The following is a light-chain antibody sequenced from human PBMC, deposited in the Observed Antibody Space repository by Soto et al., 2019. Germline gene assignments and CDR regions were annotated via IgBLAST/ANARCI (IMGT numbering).Light chain of an antibody. Sequence: EIFMTQSRSTLSASPVETATLSCTASQSVSSNLAWYQQKPGQAPRLLIYGASTRATGIPARFSGSGSGTEFTLTISSLQSEDFAVYYCQQYNNWPRTFGQGTKVDIK. CDR3: QQYNNWPRT. CDR1: QSVSSN. V-gene: IGKV3-15*01. J-gene: IGKJ1*01. CDR2: GAS.